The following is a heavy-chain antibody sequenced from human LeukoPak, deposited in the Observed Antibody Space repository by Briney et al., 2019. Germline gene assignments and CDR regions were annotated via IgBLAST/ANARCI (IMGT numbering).Heavy chain of an antibody. CDR2: VYYSGST. CDR3: ARGFDGGSPFDY. V-gene: IGHV4-30-4*08. D-gene: IGHD3-9*01. J-gene: IGHJ4*02. Sequence: SETLSLTCTVSGGSISSGGYYWSWIRQHPGKGLEWIGYVYYSGSTYYNPSLKSRVTISVDTSKNQFSLKLSSVTAADTAVYYCARGFDGGSPFDYWGQGTLVTVSS. CDR1: GGSISSGGYY.